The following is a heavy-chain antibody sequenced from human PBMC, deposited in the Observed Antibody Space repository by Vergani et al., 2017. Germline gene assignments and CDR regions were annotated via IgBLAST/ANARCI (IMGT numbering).Heavy chain of an antibody. Sequence: QVQLQESGPGLLKPSQTLSLTCTVSGGSISSGSYYWSWIRQPAGKGLEWIGRIYTSGSTNYNPSLKSRVTISVDTSKNQFSLKLSSVTAADTAVYYCARDRGRGYYYGSGTDFDLWGRGTLVTVSS. D-gene: IGHD3-10*01. CDR1: GGSISSGSYY. CDR2: IYTSGST. CDR3: ARDRGRGYYYGSGTDFDL. J-gene: IGHJ2*01. V-gene: IGHV4-61*02.